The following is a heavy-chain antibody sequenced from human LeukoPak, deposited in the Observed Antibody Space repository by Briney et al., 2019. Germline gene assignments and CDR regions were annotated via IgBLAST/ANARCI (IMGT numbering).Heavy chain of an antibody. J-gene: IGHJ4*02. Sequence: PGGSLGLSCAASGFILSDYYMSWIRQAPGKGLEWVSYIGSSDSNIKYADSVKGRFTLSRDNAKNSLYLQMNSLRIEDTAVYYCAKGGLWDTAMVLWGQGTLVTVSS. CDR3: AKGGLWDTAMVL. CDR1: GFILSDYY. CDR2: IGSSDSNI. D-gene: IGHD5-18*01. V-gene: IGHV3-11*01.